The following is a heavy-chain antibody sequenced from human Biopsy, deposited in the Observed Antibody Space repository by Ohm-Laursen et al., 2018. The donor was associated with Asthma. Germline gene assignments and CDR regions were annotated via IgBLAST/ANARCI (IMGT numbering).Heavy chain of an antibody. CDR2: INGKSNSI. V-gene: IGHV3-11*01. J-gene: IGHJ4*02. CDR1: GFTFSDDY. CDR3: ARDSYSSGLYDDFES. Sequence: SLRLSCTASGFTFSDDYMSWIRQAPGKGLEWISYINGKSNSIEYADSVKGRFTISRDNAKNSLYLQMNSLRAEDTAVYYCARDSYSSGLYDDFESWGQGTLVTVSS. D-gene: IGHD6-19*01.